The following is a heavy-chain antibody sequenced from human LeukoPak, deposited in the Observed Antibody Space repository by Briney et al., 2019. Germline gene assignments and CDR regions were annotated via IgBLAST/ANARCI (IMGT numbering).Heavy chain of an antibody. J-gene: IGHJ4*02. V-gene: IGHV4-38-2*01. CDR1: GYSTRSGYY. D-gene: IGHD3-3*01. CDR3: ARLDDFWNDY. CDR2: IYHSGNT. Sequence: PSETLSPTXAVSGYSTRSGYYWGWIRHPPGKGLEWIGSIYHSGNTYYNPSLKSRVTISVDTSKNQFSLKLSSVTAADTAVYYCARLDDFWNDYWGQGTLVTVSS.